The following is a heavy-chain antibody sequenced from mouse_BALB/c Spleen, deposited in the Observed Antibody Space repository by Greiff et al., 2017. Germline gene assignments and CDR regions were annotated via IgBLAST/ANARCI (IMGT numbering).Heavy chain of an antibody. CDR1: GFSLTSYG. CDR2: IWAGGST. Sequence: VKVVESGPGLVAPSQSLSITCTVSGFSLTSYGVHWVRQPPGKGLEWLGVIWAGGSTNYNSALMSRLSISKDNSKSQVFLKMNSLQANDTAIYYCARKGYAMDYWGQGTSVTVSS. V-gene: IGHV2-9*02. J-gene: IGHJ4*01. CDR3: ARKGYAMDY.